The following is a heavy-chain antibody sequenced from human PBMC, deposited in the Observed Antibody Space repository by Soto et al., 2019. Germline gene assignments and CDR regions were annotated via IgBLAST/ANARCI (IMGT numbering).Heavy chain of an antibody. CDR1: GYTFTSYD. V-gene: IGHV1-8*01. CDR3: AREDCSGGSCYPGY. J-gene: IGHJ4*02. CDR2: MNPNSGNT. D-gene: IGHD2-15*01. Sequence: ASVKVSCKASGYTFTSYDINWVRQATGQGLEWMGWMNPNSGNTGYAQKFQGRVTMTRNTSISTAYMELSSLRSEDTAVYYCAREDCSGGSCYPGYWGQGTLVTVSS.